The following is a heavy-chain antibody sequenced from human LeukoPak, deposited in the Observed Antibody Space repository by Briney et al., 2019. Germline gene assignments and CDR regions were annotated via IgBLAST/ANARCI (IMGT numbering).Heavy chain of an antibody. CDR1: GGSISTYY. Sequence: SDTLSLTCTVSGGSISTYYWSWIRQPPGKGLEWIGYIFYSGSTNYNPSLKSRVTLSVDTSKNQFSLKLSSVTAADTAVYYCARLQFGSGDYHEVDYWGQGTLVTVSS. CDR2: IFYSGST. J-gene: IGHJ4*02. D-gene: IGHD3-22*01. V-gene: IGHV4-59*08. CDR3: ARLQFGSGDYHEVDY.